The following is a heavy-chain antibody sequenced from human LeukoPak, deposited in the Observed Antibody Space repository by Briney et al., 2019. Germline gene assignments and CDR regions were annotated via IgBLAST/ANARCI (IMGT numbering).Heavy chain of an antibody. CDR1: GGNVSNTY. J-gene: IGHJ4*02. CDR3: ARGTWNPALLDS. V-gene: IGHV3-53*01. D-gene: IGHD1-1*01. Sequence: AGSLRLSRVVTGGNVSNTYMTWVRQAPCNGLEWVSVIYSGGRTYYADSVKGRFTMSRDNSKNTLYFQMNSLTAEDTAVYFCARGTWNPALLDSWGQGTLVTVSS. CDR2: IYSGGRT.